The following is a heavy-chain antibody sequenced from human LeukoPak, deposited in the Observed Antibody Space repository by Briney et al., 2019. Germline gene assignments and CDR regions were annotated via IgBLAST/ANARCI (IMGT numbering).Heavy chain of an antibody. V-gene: IGHV5-51*01. J-gene: IGHJ4*02. CDR3: RASPSPTGTERYY. CDR1: GYPFTTYW. CDR2: IYPTDPDA. Sequence: GESLKISCKLSGYPFTTYWIGWVRQMPGKGLEWMGVIYPTDPDARYSPSFQGQVTISVDKSISTVYLQWNSLKASDSAMYYCRASPSPTGTERYYWGQGTLVTVSS. D-gene: IGHD3-9*01.